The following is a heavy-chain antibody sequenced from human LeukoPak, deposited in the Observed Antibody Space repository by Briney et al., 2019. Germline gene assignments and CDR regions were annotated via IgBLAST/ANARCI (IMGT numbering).Heavy chain of an antibody. CDR3: ARDHSSSGMDV. Sequence: GGSLRLSCAASGFTFSSYSMNWVRQAPGKGLEWVSSISSSSSYIYYADSVKGRFTISRDNAKNSLYMQMNSLRAEDTAVYYCARDHSSSGMDVWGQGTTVTVSS. J-gene: IGHJ6*02. CDR1: GFTFSSYS. V-gene: IGHV3-21*01. CDR2: ISSSSSYI.